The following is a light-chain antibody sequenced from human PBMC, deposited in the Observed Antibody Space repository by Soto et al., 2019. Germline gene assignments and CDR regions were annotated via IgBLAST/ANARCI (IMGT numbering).Light chain of an antibody. CDR2: DVS. CDR1: SSDVGGYNY. Sequence: QSALTQPASVSGSPGQSITISCTGTSSDVGGYNYVSWYQHHPGKAPKLMIYDVSNRPSGVSNRFSGSKSGNTASLTISGLQPEDEADYYCSPYTTSNTSQIVFGTGTRSTS. J-gene: IGLJ1*01. CDR3: SPYTTSNTSQIV. V-gene: IGLV2-14*03.